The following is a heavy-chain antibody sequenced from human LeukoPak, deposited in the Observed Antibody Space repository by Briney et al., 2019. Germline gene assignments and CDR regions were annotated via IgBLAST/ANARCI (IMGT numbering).Heavy chain of an antibody. CDR2: IYYSGST. Sequence: SETLSLTCTVSGGSISSSSYYWGWIRQPPGKGLEWIGSIYYSGSTYYNPSLKSRVTISVDTSKNQFSLKLSSVTAADTAVYYCARHRCSGGSCYFDYWGQGTLVTVSS. V-gene: IGHV4-39*01. CDR3: ARHRCSGGSCYFDY. D-gene: IGHD2-15*01. CDR1: GGSISSSSYY. J-gene: IGHJ4*02.